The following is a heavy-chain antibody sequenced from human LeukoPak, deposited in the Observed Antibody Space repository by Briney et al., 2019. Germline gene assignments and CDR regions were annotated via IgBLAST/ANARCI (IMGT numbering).Heavy chain of an antibody. V-gene: IGHV3-33*06. J-gene: IGHJ5*02. Sequence: GWSLRLSCAASGFTFSSYGMHCVRQAPGKGLEWVAVIWYDGSNKYYADSVKGRFTISRDNSKNTLYPQMNSLRAEDTAVYYCAKDLDGGYSYGPNWFDPWGQGTLVTVSS. CDR1: GFTFSSYG. CDR3: AKDLDGGYSYGPNWFDP. D-gene: IGHD5-18*01. CDR2: IWYDGSNK.